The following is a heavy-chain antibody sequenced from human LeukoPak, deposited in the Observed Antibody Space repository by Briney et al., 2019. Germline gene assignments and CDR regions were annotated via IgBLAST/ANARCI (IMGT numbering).Heavy chain of an antibody. J-gene: IGHJ5*02. V-gene: IGHV4-34*01. Sequence: PSETLSLTCAVYGGSFSGYYWSWIRQPPGKGLEWIGEINHSGSTNYNPSLKSRVTISVDTSKNQFSLKLSSVTAADTAVYYCARDRGYQLKPNWFDPWGQGTLVTVSS. D-gene: IGHD2-2*01. CDR2: INHSGST. CDR1: GGSFSGYY. CDR3: ARDRGYQLKPNWFDP.